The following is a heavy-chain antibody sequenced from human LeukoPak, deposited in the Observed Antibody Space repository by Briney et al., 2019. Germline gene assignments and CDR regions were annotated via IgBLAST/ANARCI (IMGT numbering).Heavy chain of an antibody. J-gene: IGHJ5*02. CDR1: GFTFSNYW. V-gene: IGHV4-39*01. D-gene: IGHD6-13*01. CDR2: IYYTGTT. Sequence: GSLRLSCAASGFTFSNYWMSWVRQAPGKGLEWIGGIYYTGTTYYSPSLNSRITISMDASKKQFSLRLASVTAADTAVYYCARHGGSNWYVNWFDPWGQGILVTVPS. CDR3: ARHGGSNWYVNWFDP.